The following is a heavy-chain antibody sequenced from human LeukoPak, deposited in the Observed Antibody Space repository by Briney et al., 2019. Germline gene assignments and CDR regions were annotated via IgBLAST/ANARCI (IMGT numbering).Heavy chain of an antibody. CDR1: GFTFSRFW. CDR3: ANDMTGFYDY. Sequence: GGSLRLSCAASGFTFSRFWFHWVRQVPGKGLVWVSRINPDASVTTYADSVKGRFTISRDNTKNTLYLQMNSLTVEDTAVYYCANDMTGFYDYWGQGTLVTVSS. CDR2: INPDASVT. V-gene: IGHV3-74*01. D-gene: IGHD3-9*01. J-gene: IGHJ4*02.